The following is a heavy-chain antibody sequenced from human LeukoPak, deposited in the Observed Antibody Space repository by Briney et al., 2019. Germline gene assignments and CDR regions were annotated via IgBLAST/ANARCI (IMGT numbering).Heavy chain of an antibody. CDR1: GLTFSSYS. CDR3: ARDWGYSGDDAFDI. Sequence: GGSLSLSCAASGLTFSSYSMTWVRQAPGRGLEWVSSISSSSSYIYYADSVKGRFTISRDNAKNSLYLQMNSLRAEDTAVYYCARDWGYSGDDAFDIWGQGTMVTVSS. D-gene: IGHD1-26*01. J-gene: IGHJ3*02. CDR2: ISSSSSYI. V-gene: IGHV3-21*01.